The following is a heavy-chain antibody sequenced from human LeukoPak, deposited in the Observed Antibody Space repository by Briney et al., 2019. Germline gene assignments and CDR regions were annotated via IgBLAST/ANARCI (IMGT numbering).Heavy chain of an antibody. Sequence: SETLSLTCTVSGGSISSSSYYWGWIRQPPGKGLEWIGSIYYSGSTYYNPSLKSRVTISVDTSKNQFSLKLSSVTAADTAVYYCARWEYCSGGSCRKYNWFDPWGQGTLVTVSS. CDR2: IYYSGST. J-gene: IGHJ5*02. CDR3: ARWEYCSGGSCRKYNWFDP. CDR1: GGSISSSSYY. V-gene: IGHV4-39*07. D-gene: IGHD2-15*01.